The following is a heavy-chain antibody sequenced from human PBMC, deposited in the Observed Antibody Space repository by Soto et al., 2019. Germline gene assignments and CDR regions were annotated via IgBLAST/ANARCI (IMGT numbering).Heavy chain of an antibody. Sequence: PSETLSLTCAVYGGSFSGYYWSWIRQPPWKGLEWIGEINHSGSTNYNPSLKSRVTISVDTSKNQFSLKLSSVTAADTAVYYCARVGRITMVRGVIIPNTYYYGMDVWGQGTTVT. CDR2: INHSGST. CDR3: ARVGRITMVRGVIIPNTYYYGMDV. D-gene: IGHD3-10*01. J-gene: IGHJ6*02. CDR1: GGSFSGYY. V-gene: IGHV4-34*01.